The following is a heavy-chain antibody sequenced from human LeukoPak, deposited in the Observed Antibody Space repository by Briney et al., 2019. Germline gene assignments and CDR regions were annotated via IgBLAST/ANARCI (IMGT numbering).Heavy chain of an antibody. Sequence: GGSLRLSCAASGFTFSSYGVHWVRQAPGKGLEWVAVIWYDGSNKYYADSVKGRFTISRDNSKNTLYLQMNSLRAEDTAVYYCARLWGNWNYGDYWGQGTLVTVSS. V-gene: IGHV3-33*01. CDR3: ARLWGNWNYGDY. J-gene: IGHJ4*02. CDR1: GFTFSSYG. D-gene: IGHD1-7*01. CDR2: IWYDGSNK.